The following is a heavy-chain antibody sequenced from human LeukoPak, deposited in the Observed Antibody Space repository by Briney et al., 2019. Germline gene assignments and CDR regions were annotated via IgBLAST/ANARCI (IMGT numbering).Heavy chain of an antibody. D-gene: IGHD5-18*01. CDR2: INPDGSRK. V-gene: IGHV3-7*01. Sequence: GGSLRLSCAASGLTFSNSWMSWVRQAPGKGLEWVGLINPDGSRKNYVDAVKGRVSVSRDKAENSLYLQMNSLTVEDTAVYYCARDPGYGALDYWGQGTLVTVSS. CDR1: GLTFSNSW. J-gene: IGHJ4*02. CDR3: ARDPGYGALDY.